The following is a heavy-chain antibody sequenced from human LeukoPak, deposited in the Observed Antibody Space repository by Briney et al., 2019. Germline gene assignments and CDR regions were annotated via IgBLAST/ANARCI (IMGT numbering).Heavy chain of an antibody. CDR1: GGSFSGYY. V-gene: IGHV4-34*01. D-gene: IGHD3-22*01. J-gene: IGHJ4*02. CDR2: INHSGST. Sequence: SETLSLTCAVYGGSFSGYYWSWIRQPPGKGLEWIGEINHSGSTNYNPSPKSRVTISVDTSKNQFSLKLSSVTAADTAVYYCARLMGYYDSSGYPDDYWGQGTLVTVSS. CDR3: ARLMGYYDSSGYPDDY.